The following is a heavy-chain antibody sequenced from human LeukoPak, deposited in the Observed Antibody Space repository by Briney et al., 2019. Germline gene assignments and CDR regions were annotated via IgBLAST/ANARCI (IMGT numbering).Heavy chain of an antibody. CDR3: TRVLLYQLPPDF. Sequence: PGGSLRLSCAASGSTVSSNYMSWVRQAPGKGLHWVSVIYNGDDTYYADSVKGRFTISRDSYKNTLYLQMNSLRVEDTAVYYCTRVLLYQLPPDFWGQGTLVTVSS. J-gene: IGHJ4*02. V-gene: IGHV3-53*01. CDR1: GSTVSSNY. D-gene: IGHD2-2*01. CDR2: IYNGDDT.